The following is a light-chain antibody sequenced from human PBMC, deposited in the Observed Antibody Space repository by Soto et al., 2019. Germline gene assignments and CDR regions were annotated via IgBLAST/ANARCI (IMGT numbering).Light chain of an antibody. CDR2: DAS. J-gene: IGKJ1*01. CDR3: QQYTSYPWT. CDR1: QTVRNNY. V-gene: IGKV3-20*01. Sequence: EFVLTQSPGTLSLSPGERATLSCRASQTVRNNYLAWYQQKPGQAPRLLIYDASSRATGIPDRFSGGGSGTDFTLTISSLQPDDIATFYCQQYTSYPWTFGQGTKVDIK.